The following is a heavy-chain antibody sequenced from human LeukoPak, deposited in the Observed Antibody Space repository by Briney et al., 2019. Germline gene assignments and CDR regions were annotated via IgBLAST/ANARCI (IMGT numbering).Heavy chain of an antibody. Sequence: SETLSLTCAVYGGSFSGYYWSWIRQPPGKGLEWIGEINHSGSTNYNPSLKSRVTISVDTSKNQFSLKLSSVTAADTAVYYCARGFGTPGDYWGQGTLVTVSS. CDR2: INHSGST. CDR3: ARGFGTPGDY. V-gene: IGHV4-34*01. J-gene: IGHJ4*02. D-gene: IGHD3-10*01. CDR1: GGSFSGYY.